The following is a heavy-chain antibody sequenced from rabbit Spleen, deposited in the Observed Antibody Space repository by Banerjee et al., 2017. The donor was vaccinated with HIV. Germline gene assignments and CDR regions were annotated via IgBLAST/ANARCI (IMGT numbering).Heavy chain of an antibody. Sequence: QQQLVESGGGLVKPEGSLTLTCKASGFSFNDDYVMCWVRQAPGKRPEWIACIYTGSSGRTWYASWVNGRFTISKTSSTTVTLQMTSLTAADTATYFCARSLFKYTSYAVYAVAFDLWGQGTLVTVS. V-gene: IGHV1S45*01. CDR1: GFSFNDDYV. D-gene: IGHD2-1*01. CDR3: ARSLFKYTSYAVYAVAFDL. CDR2: IYTGSSGRT. J-gene: IGHJ4*01.